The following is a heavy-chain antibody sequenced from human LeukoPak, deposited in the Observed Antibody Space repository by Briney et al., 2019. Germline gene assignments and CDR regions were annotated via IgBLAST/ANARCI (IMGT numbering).Heavy chain of an antibody. J-gene: IGHJ6*03. CDR1: GYTFTGYY. D-gene: IGHD4-17*01. V-gene: IGHV1-2*02. Sequence: ASVKVSCKASGYTFTGYYIHWVRQAPGQGLEWMGWINPNSGGTNYVQKFQGRVTMTRDTSISTAYMELSRLRSDDTAVYYCARGGTVTPYYYHYMDVWGKGTTVTISS. CDR3: ARGGTVTPYYYHYMDV. CDR2: INPNSGGT.